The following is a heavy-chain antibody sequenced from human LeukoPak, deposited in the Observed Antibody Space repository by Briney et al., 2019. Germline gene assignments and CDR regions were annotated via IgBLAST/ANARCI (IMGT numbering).Heavy chain of an antibody. D-gene: IGHD6-19*01. CDR3: ARVTYSSGWYPSPLGY. V-gene: IGHV3-21*01. CDR1: GFTFTNYW. Sequence: GGSLRFSCAVSGFTFTNYWMSWVRQAPGKGLEWVSSISSSSSYIYYADSVKGRFTISRDNAKNSLYLQMNSLRAEDTAVYYCARVTYSSGWYPSPLGYWGQGTLVTVSS. CDR2: ISSSSSYI. J-gene: IGHJ4*02.